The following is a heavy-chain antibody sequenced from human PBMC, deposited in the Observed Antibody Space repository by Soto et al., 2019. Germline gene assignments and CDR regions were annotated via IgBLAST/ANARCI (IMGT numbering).Heavy chain of an antibody. V-gene: IGHV3-23*01. D-gene: IGHD3-9*01. CDR3: AKGPPSARYFDWLFPMKEFDY. CDR1: GFTFSSYA. J-gene: IGHJ4*02. Sequence: GGSLRLSCAASGFTFSSYAMSWVRQAPGKGLEWVSAISGSGGSTYYADSVKGRFTISRDNSKNTLYLQMNSLRAEDTAVYYCAKGPPSARYFDWLFPMKEFDYWGQGTLVTVSS. CDR2: ISGSGGST.